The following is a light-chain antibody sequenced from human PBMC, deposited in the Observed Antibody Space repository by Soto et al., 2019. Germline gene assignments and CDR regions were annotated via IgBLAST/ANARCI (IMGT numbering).Light chain of an antibody. CDR1: QSVTKNN. CDR3: QQYGSSAPIT. J-gene: IGKJ5*01. CDR2: GAS. Sequence: ELALTQSPGTLSLSPGARATLSCRASQSVTKNNLNWYQQKPGQAPRLLIYGASIRATGSPDRFSGSGSDTDYTLTISRLEPDDFALYYCQQYGSSAPITFGQGTRLEIK. V-gene: IGKV3-20*01.